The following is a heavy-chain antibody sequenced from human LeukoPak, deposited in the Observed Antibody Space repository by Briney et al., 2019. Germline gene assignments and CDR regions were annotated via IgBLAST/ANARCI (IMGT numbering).Heavy chain of an antibody. V-gene: IGHV4-31*03. CDR3: ARDVNKLRQYYGSGSYPPKRYYYYMDV. CDR1: GGSISSGGYY. D-gene: IGHD3-10*01. Sequence: TLSLTCTVSGGSISSGGYYWSWIRQHPGKGLEWIGYIYYSGSTYYNPSLKSRVTISVDTSKNQFSLKLSSVTAANTAVYYCARDVNKLRQYYGSGSYPPKRYYYYMDVWGKGTTVTVSS. CDR2: IYYSGST. J-gene: IGHJ6*03.